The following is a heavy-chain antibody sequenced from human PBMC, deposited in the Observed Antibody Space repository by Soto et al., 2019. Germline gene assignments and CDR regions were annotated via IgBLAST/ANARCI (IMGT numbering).Heavy chain of an antibody. CDR2: ISAYNGNT. D-gene: IGHD2-15*01. V-gene: IGHV1-18*01. Sequence: ASVKVSCKASGYTFTSYGISWVRQAPGQGLEWMGWISAYNGNTNYAQKLQGRVTMTTDTSTSTAYMELRSLRSDDTAVYYCARDKLDIVVVVAATLRHDAFDIWGQGTMVTVSS. J-gene: IGHJ3*02. CDR3: ARDKLDIVVVVAATLRHDAFDI. CDR1: GYTFTSYG.